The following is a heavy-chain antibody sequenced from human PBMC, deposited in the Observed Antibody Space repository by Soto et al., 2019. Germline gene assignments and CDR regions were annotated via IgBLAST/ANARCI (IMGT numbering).Heavy chain of an antibody. D-gene: IGHD3-22*01. Sequence: XSVKVWCTGSGYTFTGYYTYWVRQAPGQGLEWMGWINPNSGGTNYAQNFQGWVTMTRDTSISTAYMELSRLRSDDTAVYYCARDYLGSGSSLDVSGQGTTVTVSS. J-gene: IGHJ6*02. CDR1: GYTFTGYY. CDR2: INPNSGGT. CDR3: ARDYLGSGSSLDV. V-gene: IGHV1-2*04.